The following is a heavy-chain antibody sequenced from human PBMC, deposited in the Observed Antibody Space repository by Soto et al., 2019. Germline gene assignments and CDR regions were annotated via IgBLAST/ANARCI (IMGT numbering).Heavy chain of an antibody. CDR2: ISYDGGLQ. Sequence: QAQLVESGGGVVQPGRSLRLSCAASGFTFSSYGMHWVRQAPGTGLGWVAVISYDGGLQHYADSVKGRFTISRDNSKNVGCLQMNRLRVEHTGWYYWVPDRGYGHGSLPYSWGGGTLGGVSS. V-gene: IGHV3-30*03. CDR1: GFTFSSYG. J-gene: IGHJ4*02. CDR3: VPDRGYGHGSLPYS. D-gene: IGHD5-18*01.